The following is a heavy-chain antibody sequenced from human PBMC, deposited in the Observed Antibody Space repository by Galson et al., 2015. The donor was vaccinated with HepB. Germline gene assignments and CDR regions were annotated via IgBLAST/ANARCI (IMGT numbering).Heavy chain of an antibody. J-gene: IGHJ2*01. CDR1: GFTFDDYS. Sequence: SLRLSCAASGFTFDDYSMNWVRQAPGGGLQWVSGLGGSGESTFYADSVKGRFAISRDNSKNTLYLQMTSLRVEDTAVYYCVKVGLDWYYDVWGRGTLVTVSS. CDR2: LGGSGEST. V-gene: IGHV3-23*01. CDR3: VKVGLDWYYDV. D-gene: IGHD3-16*01.